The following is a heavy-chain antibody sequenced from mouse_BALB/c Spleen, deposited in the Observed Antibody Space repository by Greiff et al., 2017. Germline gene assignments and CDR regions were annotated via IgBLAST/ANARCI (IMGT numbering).Heavy chain of an antibody. J-gene: IGHJ2*01. Sequence: VQLQQSGAELVKPGASVKLSCTASGFNIKDTYMHWVKQRPEQGLEWIGRIDPANGNTKYDPKFQGKATITADTSSNTAYLQLSSLTSEDTAVYYCTRTIYDGYLYYFDYWGQGTTRTVSS. CDR2: IDPANGNT. CDR1: GFNIKDTY. D-gene: IGHD2-3*01. V-gene: IGHV14-3*02. CDR3: TRTIYDGYLYYFDY.